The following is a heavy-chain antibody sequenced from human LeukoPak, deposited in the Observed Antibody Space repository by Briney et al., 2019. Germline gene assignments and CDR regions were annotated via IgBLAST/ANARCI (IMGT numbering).Heavy chain of an antibody. CDR2: ISGSTGCT. J-gene: IGHJ4*02. CDR3: AKGGISDY. Sequence: PGGSLRLSCAASGFSFSDHYMDWVRQAPGKGLQWVSAISGSTGCTDYADSVKGRFTISRDNSKNTLYLQMNSLRAEDTAVYYCAKGGISDYWGQGTLVTVSS. D-gene: IGHD1-1*01. CDR1: GFSFSDHY. V-gene: IGHV3-23*01.